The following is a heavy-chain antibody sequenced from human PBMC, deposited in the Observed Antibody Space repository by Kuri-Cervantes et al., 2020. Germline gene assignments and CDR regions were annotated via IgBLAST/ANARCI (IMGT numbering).Heavy chain of an antibody. CDR2: INPNSGGT. V-gene: IGHV1-2*02. Sequence: ASVKVSCKASGYTFTGYYMHWVRQAPGQGLEWMGWINPNSGGTNYAQKFQGRVTMTRDTSISTAYMELSRLRSDDTAVYYCARRVVVPAGRTDAFDIWGQGTMVTVSS. D-gene: IGHD2-2*01. J-gene: IGHJ3*02. CDR3: ARRVVVPAGRTDAFDI. CDR1: GYTFTGYY.